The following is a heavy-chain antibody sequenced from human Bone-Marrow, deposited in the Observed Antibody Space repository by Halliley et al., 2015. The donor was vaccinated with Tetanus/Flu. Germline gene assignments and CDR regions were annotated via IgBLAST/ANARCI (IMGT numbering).Heavy chain of an antibody. D-gene: IGHD2-2*01. Sequence: IGEIKHRGSTNYTPSLKSRVTLSVDAAKNQFSLNLNSGTAADTAVYYCARRPDVVVVPSALDYWGQGILVTVSS. CDR2: IKHRGST. J-gene: IGHJ4*02. CDR3: ARRPDVVVVPSALDY. V-gene: IGHV4-34*01.